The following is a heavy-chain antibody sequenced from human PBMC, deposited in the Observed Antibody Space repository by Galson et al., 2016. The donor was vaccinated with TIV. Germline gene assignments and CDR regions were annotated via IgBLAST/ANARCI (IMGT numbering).Heavy chain of an antibody. CDR1: GYPINSGYY. D-gene: IGHD4-17*01. Sequence: SLTCAVSGYPINSGYYWGWIRQPPGKGLQWIGSIYESGTTYYNPSLKSRLTMSVDTSKNQFSLRLSSVSAADTAVYYCVREGSTVTMHHYFGMDVWGQGTSVTVSS. V-gene: IGHV4-38-2*02. J-gene: IGHJ6*02. CDR3: VREGSTVTMHHYFGMDV. CDR2: IYESGTT.